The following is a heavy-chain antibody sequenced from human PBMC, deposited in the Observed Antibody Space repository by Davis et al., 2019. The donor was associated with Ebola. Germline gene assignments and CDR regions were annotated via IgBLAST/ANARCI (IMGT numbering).Heavy chain of an antibody. V-gene: IGHV3-20*01. CDR1: GFTFDDYA. CDR3: ARVNAVTGYSRFDA. CDR2: INWNGGSA. Sequence: GESLKIPCAASGFTFDDYAMSWVRQAPGKGLEWVSGINWNGGSAGYADSVKGRFTISRDNAKNSLYLRMNSLRAEDTAFYHCARVNAVTGYSRFDAWGQGTLVTVSS. J-gene: IGHJ5*02. D-gene: IGHD3-9*01.